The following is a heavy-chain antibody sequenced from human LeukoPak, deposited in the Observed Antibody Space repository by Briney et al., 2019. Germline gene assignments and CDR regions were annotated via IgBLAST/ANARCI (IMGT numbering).Heavy chain of an antibody. CDR3: AKDKAPLYSGYDWNLDF. CDR1: GFTFHHYA. CDR2: ISWNSAYI. J-gene: IGHJ4*02. D-gene: IGHD5-12*01. V-gene: IGHV3-9*01. Sequence: GRSLRLSCAASGFTFHHYAIHWVRQVPGKGLEWVSGISWNSAYIGYADSVKGRFTISRDNAKNSVYLQMNSLRAEDTALYYCAKDKAPLYSGYDWNLDFWGQGTMVTVSS.